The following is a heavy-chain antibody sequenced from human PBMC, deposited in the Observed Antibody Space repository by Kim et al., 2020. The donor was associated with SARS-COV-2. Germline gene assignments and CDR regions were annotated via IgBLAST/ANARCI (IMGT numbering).Heavy chain of an antibody. CDR2: ISYRGCI. CDR3: ARDYKGMTTPYGMDV. Sequence: SETLSLTCTVSGGSISSSSYYWGWIRQPPGKGLEWIGSISYRGCIHYNPSLKSRVTISVDTSKNKFSLNLSSVTAADTAVYYRARDYKGMTTPYGMDVWGQGSTFTVSS. V-gene: IGHV4-39*07. D-gene: IGHD4-17*01. J-gene: IGHJ6*02. CDR1: GGSISSSSYY.